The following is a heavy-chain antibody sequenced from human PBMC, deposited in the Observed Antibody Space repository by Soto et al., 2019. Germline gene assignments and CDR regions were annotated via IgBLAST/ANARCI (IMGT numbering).Heavy chain of an antibody. CDR2: IYTGGNT. D-gene: IGHD2-2*01. J-gene: IGHJ6*02. CDR3: ARDIFPDCSSTSCPFYGMDV. CDR1: GRSMISYY. Sequence: SETLSLTCNVSGRSMISYYWSWIRQPAGKGLEWIGRIYTGGNTNYNPSLKSRVTMSVDTSKSQFSLSLTSVTAADTAVYYCARDIFPDCSSTSCPFYGMDVWGQGTTVTVSS. V-gene: IGHV4-4*07.